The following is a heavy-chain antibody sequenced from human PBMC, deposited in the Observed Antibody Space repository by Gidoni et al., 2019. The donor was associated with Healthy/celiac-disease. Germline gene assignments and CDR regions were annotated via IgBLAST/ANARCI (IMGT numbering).Heavy chain of an antibody. D-gene: IGHD1-26*01. CDR3: ARDGIVGATTAFDI. CDR1: GFTVSSNY. J-gene: IGHJ3*02. V-gene: IGHV3-66*02. Sequence: EVQLVESGGGLVQPGGSLRLSCAASGFTVSSNYMSWVRQAPGKGLEWVSVIYSGGSTYYADSVKCRFTISRDNSKNTLYLQMNSLRAEDTAVYYCARDGIVGATTAFDIWGQGTMVTVSS. CDR2: IYSGGST.